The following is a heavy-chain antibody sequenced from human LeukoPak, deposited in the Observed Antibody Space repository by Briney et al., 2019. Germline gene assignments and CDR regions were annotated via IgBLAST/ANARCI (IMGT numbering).Heavy chain of an antibody. CDR2: ISGSGDPT. CDR1: RFTFSSFA. V-gene: IGHV3-23*01. Sequence: PGGSLRLSGVASRFTFSSFAMSWVRQAPGKGLEWVSTISGSGDPTYYADSVKGRFTISRDNSKNTLYLQMNSLRAEDTALYYCARPEGITMVRGVIYWGQGTLVTVSS. CDR3: ARPEGITMVRGVIY. D-gene: IGHD3-10*01. J-gene: IGHJ4*02.